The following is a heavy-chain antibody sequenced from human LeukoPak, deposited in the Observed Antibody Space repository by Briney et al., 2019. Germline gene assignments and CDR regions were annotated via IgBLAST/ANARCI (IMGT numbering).Heavy chain of an antibody. J-gene: IGHJ4*02. D-gene: IGHD6-13*01. CDR1: GFTFSSYA. CDR3: AKDRGSQQLAEEFDY. Sequence: GGSLRLSCAASGFTFSSYAMSWVRQAPGKGLEWVSAICGSGGSTYYADSVKGRFTISRDNSKNTLYLQMNSLRAEDTAVYYCAKDRGSQQLAEEFDYWGQGTLVTVSS. CDR2: ICGSGGST. V-gene: IGHV3-23*01.